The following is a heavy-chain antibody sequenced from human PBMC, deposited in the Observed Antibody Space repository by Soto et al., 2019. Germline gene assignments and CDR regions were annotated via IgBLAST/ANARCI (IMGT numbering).Heavy chain of an antibody. V-gene: IGHV3-23*01. J-gene: IGHJ4*02. CDR3: AKGGVIATFGGVIVPYYFDS. Sequence: EVQLLESGGGKLQPGGSRNLSFEVSGFNFRANAVTWFRQAPGKGLEWASPLGGADGGPYYADSVKGRFTISRDNSKDTLYLQMNNLRAEDTALYYCAKGGVIATFGGVIVPYYFDSWGQGTPVTVSS. CDR1: GFNFRANA. CDR2: LGGADGGP. D-gene: IGHD3-16*02.